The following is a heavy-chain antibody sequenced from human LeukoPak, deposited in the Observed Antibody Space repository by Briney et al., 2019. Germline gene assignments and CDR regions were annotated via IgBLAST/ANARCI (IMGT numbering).Heavy chain of an antibody. J-gene: IGHJ4*02. CDR2: IYHSGST. V-gene: IGHV4-34*01. Sequence: SETLSLTCAVYGGSFSGYYWGWIRQPPGKGLEWIGSIYHSGSTNYNPSLKSRVTISVDKSKNQFSLKLSSVTAADTAVYYCARQSRGYCSGGSCYSFDYWGQGTLVTVSS. D-gene: IGHD2-15*01. CDR1: GGSFSGYY. CDR3: ARQSRGYCSGGSCYSFDY.